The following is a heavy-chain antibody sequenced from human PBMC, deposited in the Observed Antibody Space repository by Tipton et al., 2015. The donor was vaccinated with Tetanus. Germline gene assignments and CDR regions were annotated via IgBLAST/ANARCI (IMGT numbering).Heavy chain of an antibody. CDR1: GYNFNLYW. CDR2: IYPVDSDT. Sequence: VQLVQSGAEVKKPGESLKISCQGSGYNFNLYWIAWVRQMPGKGLEWMGIIYPVDSDTTYSPSFQGQVTISADGSISTAYLQWSSLKASVTAVFFCARRLGPYTGDQIWHFDLWGRGTLVTVSS. D-gene: IGHD7-27*01. J-gene: IGHJ2*01. V-gene: IGHV5-51*01. CDR3: ARRLGPYTGDQIWHFDL.